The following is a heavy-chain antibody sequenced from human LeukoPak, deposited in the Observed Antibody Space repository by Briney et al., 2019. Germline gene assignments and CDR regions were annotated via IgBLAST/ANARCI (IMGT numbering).Heavy chain of an antibody. Sequence: PGGSLRLSCAASGFTFSSYAMSWVRRAPGKGLEWVSAISGSGGRTYYADSVKGRFTISRHNSKSTLYLQMSSLRAEDTAIYYCAKVANGGGDYWGQGTLVTVSS. D-gene: IGHD2-8*01. CDR1: GFTFSSYA. CDR3: AKVANGGGDY. V-gene: IGHV3-23*01. J-gene: IGHJ4*02. CDR2: ISGSGGRT.